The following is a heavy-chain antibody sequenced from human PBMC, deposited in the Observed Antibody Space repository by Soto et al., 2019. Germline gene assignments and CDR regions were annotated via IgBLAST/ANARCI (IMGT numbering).Heavy chain of an antibody. CDR2: ISYDGTNK. CDR3: ARDRGTYNAQDY. Sequence: GGSLRRSCVASGFTFNTYGMHWVRQAPGKGLEWLAFISYDGTNKYYAASVKGRFTISRDNSENTLYLRMDSLRADHTAVYYCARDRGTYNAQDYWGQGTLVTVSS. CDR1: GFTFNTYG. V-gene: IGHV3-33*05. J-gene: IGHJ4*02. D-gene: IGHD1-1*01.